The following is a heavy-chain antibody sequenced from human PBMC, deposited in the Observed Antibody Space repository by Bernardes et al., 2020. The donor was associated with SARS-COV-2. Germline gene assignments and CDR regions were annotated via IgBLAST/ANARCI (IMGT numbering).Heavy chain of an antibody. J-gene: IGHJ5*02. V-gene: IGHV3-74*01. D-gene: IGHD1-26*01. Sequence: SLRLSCAASGFTFSTYWMHWVRQAPGKGLVWVSRINSDGSSTTYADSVKGRFTISRDNAQNTLYLQMNSLRAEDTAVYYCARSGYSGSYMAWGQGTMVTVSS. CDR1: GFTFSTYW. CDR3: ARSGYSGSYMA. CDR2: INSDGSST.